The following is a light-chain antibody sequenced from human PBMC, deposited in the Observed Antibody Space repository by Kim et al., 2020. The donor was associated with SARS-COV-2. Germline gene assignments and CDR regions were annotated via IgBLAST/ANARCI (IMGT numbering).Light chain of an antibody. CDR2: DAN. CDR3: LLSYNGARV. V-gene: IGLV7-46*01. CDR1: TGAGTSGHY. Sequence: PGGTVTLTCGSSTGAGTSGHYPYWFQQKSGQAPRTLIYDANRKHPWTPVRFSGSLLGGKAAMTLSGAQPEDEAEYYCLLSYNGARVFGGGTQLTVL. J-gene: IGLJ2*01.